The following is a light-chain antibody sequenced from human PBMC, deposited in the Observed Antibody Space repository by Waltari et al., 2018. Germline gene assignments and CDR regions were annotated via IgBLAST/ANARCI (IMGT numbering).Light chain of an antibody. Sequence: DIQMTQSPSTLSASVGDRVTITCRASQSISSWLAWYQQKPGKAPKLLIYDASSLESGVPSRFSGSGSGTEFTLTISSLQAEDVAVYYCQQYYTPLTFGGGTKVEIK. CDR2: DAS. V-gene: IGKV1-5*01. CDR3: QQYYTPLT. J-gene: IGKJ4*01. CDR1: QSISSW.